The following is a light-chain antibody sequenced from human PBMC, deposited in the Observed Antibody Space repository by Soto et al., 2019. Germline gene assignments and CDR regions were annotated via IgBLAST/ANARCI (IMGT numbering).Light chain of an antibody. CDR1: QSVGRS. V-gene: IGKV3-15*01. Sequence: TQSPATLSVSPGERATLSCRASQSVGRSLAWYQQRPGQAPRLLIYGASARATGIPATFSGSGSGTEFTLTISSLQSEDFATYYCQQYDNWPSVTFGGGTKVDIK. CDR2: GAS. CDR3: QQYDNWPSVT. J-gene: IGKJ4*01.